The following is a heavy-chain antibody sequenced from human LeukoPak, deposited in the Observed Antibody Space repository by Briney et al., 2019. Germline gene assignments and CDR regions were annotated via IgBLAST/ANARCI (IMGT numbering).Heavy chain of an antibody. Sequence: SETLSLTCTVSDGSIRSHHWSWIRQPPGKGLEWIGYIYNSGSTNYNPSLKSRVTISVDTSKNQFSLRLSSVTAADTAVYYCARQYGYSYGYPDYWGQGTLVTVSS. V-gene: IGHV4-59*08. CDR1: DGSIRSHH. CDR3: ARQYGYSYGYPDY. D-gene: IGHD5-18*01. J-gene: IGHJ4*02. CDR2: IYNSGST.